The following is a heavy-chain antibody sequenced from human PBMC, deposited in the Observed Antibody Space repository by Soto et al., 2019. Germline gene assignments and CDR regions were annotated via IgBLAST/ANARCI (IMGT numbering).Heavy chain of an antibody. CDR2: IYYSGST. CDR1: SGSLTSVGYY. V-gene: IGHV4-31*03. J-gene: IGHJ4*02. D-gene: IGHD6-13*01. CDR3: ARVVSGSSWYGEFYFDY. Sequence: LSXTCTFCSGSLTSVGYYWSWIRQHPGKGLEWIGYIYYSGSTYYNPSLKSRVTISVDTSKNQFSLKLSSVTAADTAVYYCARVVSGSSWYGEFYFDYWGQGTLVTVYS.